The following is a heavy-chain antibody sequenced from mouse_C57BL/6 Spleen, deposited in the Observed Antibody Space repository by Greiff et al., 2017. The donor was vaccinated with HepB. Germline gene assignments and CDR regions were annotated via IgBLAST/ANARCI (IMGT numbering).Heavy chain of an antibody. V-gene: IGHV1-82*01. D-gene: IGHD1-1*01. CDR1: GYAFSSSW. Sequence: QVQLQQSGPELVKPGASVKISCKASGYAFSSSWMNWVKQRPGKGLEWIGRFYPGDGDTNYNGKFKGKATLTADKSSSTAYMQLSSLTSDDSAVYFCARWCSSYYYAMDYWGQGTSVTVSS. CDR2: FYPGDGDT. J-gene: IGHJ4*01. CDR3: ARWCSSYYYAMDY.